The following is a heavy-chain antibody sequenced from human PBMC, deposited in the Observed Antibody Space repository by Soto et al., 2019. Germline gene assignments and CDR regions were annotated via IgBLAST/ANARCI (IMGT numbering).Heavy chain of an antibody. D-gene: IGHD3-10*01. J-gene: IGHJ4*02. Sequence: QVQLVQSGAEVKKPGASVKVSCKASGYTFTGYYMHWVRQAPGQGLEWMGWINPNSGGTNYAQKFQGRVTMTRDTSISTAYMELSRLKSDDTAVYYCAAANSITMVRGAASRALDSWGQGTLVTVSS. CDR1: GYTFTGYY. CDR2: INPNSGGT. CDR3: AAANSITMVRGAASRALDS. V-gene: IGHV1-2*02.